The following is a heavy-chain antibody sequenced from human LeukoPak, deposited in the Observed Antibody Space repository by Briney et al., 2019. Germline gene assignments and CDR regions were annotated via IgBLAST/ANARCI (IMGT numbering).Heavy chain of an antibody. D-gene: IGHD1-1*01. V-gene: IGHV5-51*01. CDR1: GYSFTSYW. J-gene: IGHJ4*02. CDR2: IYPGDSDT. CDR3: TTMRELEFEEYYFDS. Sequence: GESLKISCKGSGYSFTSYWIGWVRQMPGKGLEWMGIIYPGDSDTRYSPSFQGQVTISVDKSISTAYLQWSSLRASDTAMYYCTTMRELEFEEYYFDSWGQGTLVTVSS.